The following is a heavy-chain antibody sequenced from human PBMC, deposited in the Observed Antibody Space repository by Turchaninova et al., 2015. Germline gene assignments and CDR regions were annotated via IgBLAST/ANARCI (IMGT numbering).Heavy chain of an antibody. J-gene: IGHJ4*02. CDR2: IIFDGRAK. CDR1: GFTFSNYG. Sequence: GVVLGGGSLRLSCAASGFTFSNYGMHWVRQAPGKGLEWVAVIIFDGRAKYYADSVKGRFTISRDNSKNTLFLQMNSLRAEDTAAYYCAKDLYSIYSYYKINDSWGQGALVIVSS. D-gene: IGHD1-26*01. CDR3: AKDLYSIYSYYKINDS. V-gene: IGHV3-30*18.